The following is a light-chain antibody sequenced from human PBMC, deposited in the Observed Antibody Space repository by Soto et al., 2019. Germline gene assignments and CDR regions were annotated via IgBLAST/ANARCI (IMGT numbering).Light chain of an antibody. CDR2: GAS. CDR3: QQYGSSPPYT. CDR1: QSISRAY. Sequence: EIVLTQSPGTLSLSPGERATLSCRASQSISRAYLAWYQQKPGQAPRLLIYGASSRATGIPDRFSGGGSGTDFTLTINGLEPEDFAVYYCQQYGSSPPYTFGQGTKLEIK. J-gene: IGKJ2*01. V-gene: IGKV3-20*01.